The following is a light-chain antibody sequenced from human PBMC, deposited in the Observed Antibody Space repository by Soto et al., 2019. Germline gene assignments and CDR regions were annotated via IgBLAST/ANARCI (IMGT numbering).Light chain of an antibody. CDR2: GTS. CDR1: QSVDTKY. V-gene: IGKV3-20*01. Sequence: EIVLTQSPGTLALSPGDTATLSCRTSQSVDTKYLAWYQQKPGQAPRLLIYGTSRRAPASPDRISGSGSGTDFTLTISRLEPEDFAVYYCQQYGTSPLPFGGGTKVEIK. CDR3: QQYGTSPLP. J-gene: IGKJ4*01.